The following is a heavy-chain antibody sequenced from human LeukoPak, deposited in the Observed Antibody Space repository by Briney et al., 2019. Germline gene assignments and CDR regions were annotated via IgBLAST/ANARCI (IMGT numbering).Heavy chain of an antibody. D-gene: IGHD1-26*01. CDR1: GFTFSNFG. Sequence: GGSLRLSCAASGFTFSNFGTHWVRQAPGKGLEWVAFIRIDGTNKYYADSVKGRFTISRDNSKNTLYLQMNSLRAEDTAVYYCAKTGATKGGYYFDYWGQGTLVTVSS. J-gene: IGHJ4*02. CDR3: AKTGATKGGYYFDY. V-gene: IGHV3-30*02. CDR2: IRIDGTNK.